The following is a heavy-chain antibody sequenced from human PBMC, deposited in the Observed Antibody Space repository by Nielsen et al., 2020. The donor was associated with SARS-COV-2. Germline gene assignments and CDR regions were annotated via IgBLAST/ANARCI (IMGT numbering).Heavy chain of an antibody. CDR1: GFTFSSYA. V-gene: IGHV3-23*01. Sequence: GESLKISCAASGFTFSSYAMHWVRQAPGKGLEWVSGISGSGGKTYYADSVKGRFTISRDNSKNTLFLQMTSLRAEDTALYYCAKAGTHYYASGDYPYYFDYWGQGTLVTVSS. J-gene: IGHJ4*02. CDR3: AKAGTHYYASGDYPYYFDY. CDR2: ISGSGGKT. D-gene: IGHD3-10*01.